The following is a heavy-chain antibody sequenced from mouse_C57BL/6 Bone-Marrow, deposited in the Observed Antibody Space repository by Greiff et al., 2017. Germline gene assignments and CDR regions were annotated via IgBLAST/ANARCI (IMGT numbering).Heavy chain of an antibody. CDR1: GFTFSDAW. Sequence: EVMLVESGGGLVQPGGSMKLSCAASGFTFSDAWMDWVRQSPEKGLEWVAEIRNKANNHATYYAESVKGRFTVSRDDSKSSVYLQMNSLRAEDTGIYYCTRNRGPYFDYWGQGTTLTVSS. D-gene: IGHD3-3*01. CDR3: TRNRGPYFDY. J-gene: IGHJ2*01. CDR2: IRNKANNHAT. V-gene: IGHV6-6*01.